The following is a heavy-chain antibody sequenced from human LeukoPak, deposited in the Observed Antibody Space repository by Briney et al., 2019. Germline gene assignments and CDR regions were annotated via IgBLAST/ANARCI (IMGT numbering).Heavy chain of an antibody. V-gene: IGHV4-34*01. CDR2: INHSGST. D-gene: IGHD3-22*01. J-gene: IGHJ4*02. CDR1: GGSFSGYY. Sequence: SETLSLTCAVNGGSFSGYYWSWIRQPPGKGLEWIGEINHSGSTNYNPSLKSRVTISVDTSKNQFSLKLSSVTAADTAVYYCARARYYYDSSGYYSQGYYFDYWGQGTLVTVSS. CDR3: ARARYYYDSSGYYSQGYYFDY.